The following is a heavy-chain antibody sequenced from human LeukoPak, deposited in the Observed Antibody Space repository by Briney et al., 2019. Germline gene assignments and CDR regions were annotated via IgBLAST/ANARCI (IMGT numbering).Heavy chain of an antibody. Sequence: PSETLSLTCTVSGGSISSSSYYWGWIRQPPGKGLEWIGSIYYSGSTYYIPSLKSRVTISVDTSKNQFSLKLSSVTAADTAVYYCARHRDYYFDYWGQGTLVTVS. J-gene: IGHJ4*02. CDR1: GGSISSSSYY. V-gene: IGHV4-39*01. CDR2: IYYSGST. CDR3: ARHRDYYFDY. D-gene: IGHD3/OR15-3a*01.